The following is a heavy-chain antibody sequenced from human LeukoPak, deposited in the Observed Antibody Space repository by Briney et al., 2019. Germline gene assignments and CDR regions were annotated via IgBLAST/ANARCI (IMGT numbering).Heavy chain of an antibody. CDR2: INHSGST. Sequence: SETLSLTCAVYGGSFSGYYWSWIRQPPGKGLEWIGDINHSGSTDSNPSLKSRVTISVDTSENQFSLKLSSVTAADTAVYYCARGRVRVLYYYGSGSYSSFDYWGQGTLVTVSS. CDR1: GGSFSGYY. J-gene: IGHJ4*02. D-gene: IGHD3-10*01. CDR3: ARGRVRVLYYYGSGSYSSFDY. V-gene: IGHV4-34*01.